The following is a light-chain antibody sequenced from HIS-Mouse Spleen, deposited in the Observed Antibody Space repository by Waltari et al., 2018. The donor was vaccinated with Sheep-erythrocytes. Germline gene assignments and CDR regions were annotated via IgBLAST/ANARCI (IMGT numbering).Light chain of an antibody. V-gene: IGLV1-44*01. CDR2: SNN. J-gene: IGLJ3*02. CDR3: AAWDDSLNGPV. CDR1: SSNIGSNT. Sequence: QSVLTQPPSASGTPGQRVPISCSGSSSNIGSNTVNWYQQLPGTAPKLLISSNNQRPSGVPDRFSGSKSGTSASLAISGLQSEDEADYYCAAWDDSLNGPVFGGGTKLTVL.